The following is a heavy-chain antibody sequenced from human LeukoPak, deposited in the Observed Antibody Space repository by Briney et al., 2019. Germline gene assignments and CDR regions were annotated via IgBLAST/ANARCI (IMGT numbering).Heavy chain of an antibody. Sequence: GGSLRLSCAASGFTFSSYSMNWVRQAPGKGLEWVSVIYSGGSTYYADSVKGRFTISRDNSKNTLYLQMNSLRAEDTAVYYCARALSGSANYWGQGTLVTVSS. D-gene: IGHD1-26*01. CDR1: GFTFSSYS. CDR2: IYSGGST. V-gene: IGHV3-53*01. J-gene: IGHJ4*02. CDR3: ARALSGSANY.